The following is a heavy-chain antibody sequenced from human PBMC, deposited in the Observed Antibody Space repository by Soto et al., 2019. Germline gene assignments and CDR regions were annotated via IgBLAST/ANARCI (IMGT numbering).Heavy chain of an antibody. V-gene: IGHV1-3*01. CDR3: ARNYGSGSYYFLSWSDP. J-gene: IGHJ5*02. CDR1: GYTFTSYA. D-gene: IGHD3-10*01. CDR2: INAGNGNT. Sequence: ASVKVSCKASGYTFTSYAMHWVRQAPGQRLEWMGWINAGNGNTKYSQKFQGRVTITRDTSASTAYMELSSLRSEDTAVYYCARNYGSGSYYFLSWSDPWGQGTLVTVSS.